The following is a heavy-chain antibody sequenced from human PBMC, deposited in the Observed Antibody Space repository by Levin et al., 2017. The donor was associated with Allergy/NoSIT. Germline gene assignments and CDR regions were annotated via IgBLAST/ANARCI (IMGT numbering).Heavy chain of an antibody. CDR2: ITTSSSYI. J-gene: IGHJ4*02. CDR1: GFTFSSYD. CDR3: ARYGSFPNIAVAGSDY. D-gene: IGHD6-19*01. Sequence: PGGSLRLSCAASGFTFSSYDMNWVRQAPGKGLEWVSSITTSSSYIYYADSVKGRFTISRDNAKNSLYLQMNSLRAEDTAVYYCARYGSFPNIAVAGSDYWGQGTLVTVSS. V-gene: IGHV3-21*01.